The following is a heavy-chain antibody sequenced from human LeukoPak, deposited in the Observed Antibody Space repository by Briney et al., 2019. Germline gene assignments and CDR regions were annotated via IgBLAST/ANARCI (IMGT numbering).Heavy chain of an antibody. CDR3: ARGPVTADAFDI. CDR1: GYTFTSYD. J-gene: IGHJ3*02. D-gene: IGHD4-11*01. V-gene: IGHV1-8*01. CDR2: MNPNSGNT. Sequence: GASVKVSCKASGYTFTSYDINWVQQATGQGLEWMGWMNPNSGNTGYAQKFQGRVTMTRNTSISTAYMELSSLRSEDTAVYYCARGPVTADAFDIWGQGTMVTVSS.